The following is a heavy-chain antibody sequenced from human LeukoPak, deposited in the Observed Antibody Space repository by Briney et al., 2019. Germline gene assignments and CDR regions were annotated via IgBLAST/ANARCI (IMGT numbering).Heavy chain of an antibody. CDR1: GGSXXXXX. CDR3: AILYGSGSYYRH. V-gene: IGHV4-34*01. CDR2: INQRGSN. J-gene: IGHJ4*02. D-gene: IGHD3-10*01. Sequence: VXGGSXXXXXWRXIRQPPGKGLEWIGEINQRGSNNYNPSLKRRVTISVDKSKNQFSLKLNSVTAADTAIYYCAILYGSGSYYRHWGQGTLVTVSS.